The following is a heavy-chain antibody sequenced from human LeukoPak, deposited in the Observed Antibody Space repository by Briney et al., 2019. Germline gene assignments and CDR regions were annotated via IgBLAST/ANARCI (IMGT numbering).Heavy chain of an antibody. CDR2: ISYDGSNK. D-gene: IGHD3-22*01. CDR3: ARDPDYYDSSGYYYYFDY. V-gene: IGHV3-30*03. Sequence: GGSLRLSCAASGFTFSSYGMHWVRQAPGKGLEWVAVISYDGSNKYYADSVKGRFTISRDNSKNTLYLQMNSLRAEDTAVYYCARDPDYYDSSGYYYYFDYWGQGTLVTVSS. J-gene: IGHJ4*02. CDR1: GFTFSSYG.